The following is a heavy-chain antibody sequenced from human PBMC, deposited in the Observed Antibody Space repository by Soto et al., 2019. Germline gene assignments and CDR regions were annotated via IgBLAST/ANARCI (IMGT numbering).Heavy chain of an antibody. D-gene: IGHD4-4*01. CDR3: ATAAPTSKWHTGHFEH. Sequence: PGGSLRLSCAGSGCPFNNAWMTWVRQAPGQGLEWMGRITSRTYGATTDYAAPVKGRCSISRDDSKNMVFLQMNSLKTEDTAVYYCATAAPTSKWHTGHFEHWGQGTLVTVSS. CDR2: ITSRTYGATT. V-gene: IGHV3-15*01. CDR1: GCPFNNAW. J-gene: IGHJ4*02.